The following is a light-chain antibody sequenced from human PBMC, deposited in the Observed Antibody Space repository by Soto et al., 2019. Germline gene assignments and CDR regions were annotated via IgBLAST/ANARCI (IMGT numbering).Light chain of an antibody. Sequence: DIQMTQSPSTLSSSVGDRVTITCRASHSISVWLAWYQQKPGKAPKLLIYQASTLESGVPSRFSGRGSGTDFTLTISSLQPADFATYYCQQYYTYPYTFGQGTKLEIK. CDR2: QAS. CDR3: QQYYTYPYT. J-gene: IGKJ2*01. CDR1: HSISVW. V-gene: IGKV1-5*03.